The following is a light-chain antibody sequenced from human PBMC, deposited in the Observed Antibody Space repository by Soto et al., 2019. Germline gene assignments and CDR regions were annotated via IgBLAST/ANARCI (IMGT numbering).Light chain of an antibody. CDR3: SSYTSSXTLV. V-gene: IGLV2-14*01. CDR1: SSDVGGYNY. Sequence: QSFMTQPASVSGSPGQSITISCTGTSSDVGGYNYFSWYQQHPGKAPKLMIYEVSNRPSGVSNRFSGSKSGNTASLTISGLQAEDEADYYCSSYTSSXTLVFGTGTKVXV. CDR2: EVS. J-gene: IGLJ1*01.